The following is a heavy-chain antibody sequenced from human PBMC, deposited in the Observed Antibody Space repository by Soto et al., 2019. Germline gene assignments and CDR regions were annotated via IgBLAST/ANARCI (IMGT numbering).Heavy chain of an antibody. D-gene: IGHD2-21*02. J-gene: IGHJ4*02. CDR3: AKDAVSGDGLWLVAD. CDR2: IWYDGSNK. Sequence: QVQLVESGGGVVQPGRSLRLSCAASGFTFSSYGMHWVRQAPGKGLEWVAVIWYDGSNKYYADSVKGRFTISRDNSKNTVYLQMNSLRPEDTAMYYCAKDAVSGDGLWLVADWGQGTQVTVS. CDR1: GFTFSSYG. V-gene: IGHV3-33*06.